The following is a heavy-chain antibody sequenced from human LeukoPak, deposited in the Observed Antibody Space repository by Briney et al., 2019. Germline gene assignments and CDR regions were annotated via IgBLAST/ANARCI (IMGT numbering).Heavy chain of an antibody. Sequence: SADKVSCKHSRGTPSGYAISWVQQAPRLGLKWMGTIIPIFGTAHYAQKFQRRVTITTDESTSTAYMEQSSLRSEDTAVYYSARVPISMTLVVTAYWGQGTLVTVSS. J-gene: IGHJ4*02. CDR1: RGTPSGYA. CDR3: ARVPISMTLVVTAY. CDR2: IIPIFGTA. D-gene: IGHD2-21*02. V-gene: IGHV1-69*05.